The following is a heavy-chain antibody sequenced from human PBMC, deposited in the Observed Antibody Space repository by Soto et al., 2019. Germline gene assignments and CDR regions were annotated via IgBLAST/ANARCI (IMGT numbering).Heavy chain of an antibody. CDR2: IWYDGSNK. CDR3: ARIMCGGDCYDFDY. V-gene: IGHV3-33*01. J-gene: IGHJ4*02. D-gene: IGHD2-21*02. Sequence: QVQLVESGGGVVQPGRSLRLSCAASGFTFSSYGMHWVRQAPGKGLEWVAVIWYDGSNKYSADSVKGRFTISRDNSKYTLYLQMNSLRAEDTAVYYCARIMCGGDCYDFDYWGQGTLVTVSS. CDR1: GFTFSSYG.